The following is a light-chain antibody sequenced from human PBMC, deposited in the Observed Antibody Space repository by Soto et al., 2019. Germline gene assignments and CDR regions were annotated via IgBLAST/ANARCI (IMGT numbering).Light chain of an antibody. CDR1: QDISNY. Sequence: DIQMTQSPSSLSASVGDRVTITCQASQDISNYLNWYQQKPGKAPKLLIYDASNLETGVPSRFSGSGSGTDFTFTISSLQPEDIATYYCQQYDNLPRTFGGGTRWIPN. CDR2: DAS. V-gene: IGKV1-33*01. J-gene: IGKJ4*01. CDR3: QQYDNLPRT.